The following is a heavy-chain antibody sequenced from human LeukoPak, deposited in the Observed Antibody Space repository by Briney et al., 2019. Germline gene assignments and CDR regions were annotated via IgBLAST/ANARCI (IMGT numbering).Heavy chain of an antibody. D-gene: IGHD2-15*01. CDR3: ARMDHHGGRDNWFDP. CDR2: MNPNNGNT. CDR1: GYTFTSYD. Sequence: ASVRVSCKTSGYTFTSYDINWVRQVTGQGLEWMGWMNPNNGNTGHAQRFQGRVTISRNTSISTAYMELSSLTSEDTAVYYCARMDHHGGRDNWFDPRGQGTLVTVSS. J-gene: IGHJ5*02. V-gene: IGHV1-8*03.